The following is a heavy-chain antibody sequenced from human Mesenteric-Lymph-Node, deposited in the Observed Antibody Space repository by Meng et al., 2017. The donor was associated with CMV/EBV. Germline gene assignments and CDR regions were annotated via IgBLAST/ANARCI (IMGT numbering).Heavy chain of an antibody. CDR2: ISSSGSTI. D-gene: IGHD3-3*01. V-gene: IGHV3-48*03. CDR3: AREVKQVTYYDFWSGYSD. CDR1: GFTFSSYE. J-gene: IGHJ4*02. Sequence: GGSLRLSCAASGFTFSSYEMNWVRQAPGKGLEGVSYISSSGSTIYYADSVKGRFTISRDNAKNSLYLQMNSLRAEDTAVYYCAREVKQVTYYDFWSGYSDWGQGTLVTVSS.